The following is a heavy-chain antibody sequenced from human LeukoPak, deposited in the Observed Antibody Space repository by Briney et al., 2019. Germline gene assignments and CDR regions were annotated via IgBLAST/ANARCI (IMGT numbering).Heavy chain of an antibody. D-gene: IGHD6-13*01. J-gene: IGHJ4*02. CDR3: ARIYSSNWYYFDY. V-gene: IGHV3-48*02. Sequence: GGSLRLSCAASRFTFSSYSMNWVRQAPGKGLEWVSYISSSISTIYYADSVKGRFTISRDDAKNSLYLQMNSLRDEDTAVYYCARIYSSNWYYFDYWGQGTLVTVSS. CDR2: ISSSISTI. CDR1: RFTFSSYS.